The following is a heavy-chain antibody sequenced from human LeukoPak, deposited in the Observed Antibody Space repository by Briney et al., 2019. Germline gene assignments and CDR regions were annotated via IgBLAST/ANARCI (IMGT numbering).Heavy chain of an antibody. CDR1: GFTFSNYD. CDR2: ISGSGGST. Sequence: GGSLRLSCAASGFTFSNYDIHWVRQAPGKGLEWVSAISGSGGSTYYADSVKGRFTISRDNSKNTLYLQMNSLRAEDTAVYYCAKKGIAAAGNAFDIWGQGTMVTVSS. CDR3: AKKGIAAAGNAFDI. J-gene: IGHJ3*02. V-gene: IGHV3-23*01. D-gene: IGHD6-13*01.